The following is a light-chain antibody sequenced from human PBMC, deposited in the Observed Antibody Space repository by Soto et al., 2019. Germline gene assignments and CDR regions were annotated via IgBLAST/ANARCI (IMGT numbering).Light chain of an antibody. J-gene: IGLJ2*01. CDR2: LNSDGSH. CDR3: QTWGTGIQV. Sequence: QSVLTQSPSASASLGASVKLTCTLSSGHSSYAIAWHQQQPEKGPRYLMNLNSDGSHSKGDGIPDRFSGSSSGAERYLTISSLQSEDEADYYCQTWGTGIQVFGGGTSSPS. V-gene: IGLV4-69*01. CDR1: SGHSSYA.